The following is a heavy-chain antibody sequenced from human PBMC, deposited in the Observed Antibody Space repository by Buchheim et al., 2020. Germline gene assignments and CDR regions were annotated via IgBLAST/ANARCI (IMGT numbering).Heavy chain of an antibody. D-gene: IGHD3-3*01. Sequence: EVQLMESGGGLVKPGGSLRLSCAASGLTFSNAWMGWVRQAPGKGLEWVGRIKTQREGGAADYGAPVEDRFTISRDDSTTTLYLQMNSLTTEDTAVYYCISVGGSYSDYWGQGTL. J-gene: IGHJ4*02. CDR1: GLTFSNAW. V-gene: IGHV3-15*05. CDR3: ISVGGSYSDY. CDR2: IKTQREGGAA.